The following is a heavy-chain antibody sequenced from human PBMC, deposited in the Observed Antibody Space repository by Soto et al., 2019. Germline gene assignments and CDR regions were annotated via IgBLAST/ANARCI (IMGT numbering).Heavy chain of an antibody. D-gene: IGHD6-13*01. CDR2: IQSGGPT. V-gene: IGHV3-66*01. Sequence: GGSLRLSCAASGFTVSSKYMSWVRQAPGKGLEWVSLIQSGGPTYYADSVKGRFTISRDTSENTLHLQMDSLRAEDTAVYYCARRAAQRYNSSWFYDYWGHGTLVTVSS. J-gene: IGHJ4*01. CDR1: GFTVSSKY. CDR3: ARRAAQRYNSSWFYDY.